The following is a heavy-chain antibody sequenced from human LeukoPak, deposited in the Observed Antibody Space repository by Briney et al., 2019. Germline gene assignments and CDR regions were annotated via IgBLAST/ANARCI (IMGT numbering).Heavy chain of an antibody. D-gene: IGHD4/OR15-4a*01. J-gene: IGHJ6*03. V-gene: IGHV4-39*07. CDR2: IYYSGST. CDR1: GGSIRSVSYY. Sequence: SETLSLTCTVSGGSIRSVSYYWGWIRQPPGKGLEWIGSIYYSGSTYYNVSLKSRVTISVDTSKNQFSLDLSSVTAADTAVYYCARAWVDYSSYMASGAKGPRSPSP. CDR3: ARAWVDYSSYMAS.